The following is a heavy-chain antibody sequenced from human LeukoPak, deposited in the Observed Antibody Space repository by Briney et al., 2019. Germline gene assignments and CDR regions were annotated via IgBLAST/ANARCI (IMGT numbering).Heavy chain of an antibody. J-gene: IGHJ5*02. CDR1: GYTLTELS. Sequence: ASVKVSCKVSGYTLTELSMHWVRQAPGKGLEWMGGFDPEDGETIYAQKFQGRVTMTEDTSTDTAYMELSSLRPEDTAVYYCATDPPDYGDYGFDPWGQGTLVTVSS. V-gene: IGHV1-24*01. D-gene: IGHD4-17*01. CDR3: ATDPPDYGDYGFDP. CDR2: FDPEDGET.